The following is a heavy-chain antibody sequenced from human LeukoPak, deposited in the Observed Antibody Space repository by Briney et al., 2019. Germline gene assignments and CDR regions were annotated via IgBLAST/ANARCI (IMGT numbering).Heavy chain of an antibody. CDR1: GYTFTGYY. CDR2: INPNSGGT. CDR3: ARALPSRMVRGVPTNDY. J-gene: IGHJ4*02. D-gene: IGHD3-10*01. Sequence: ASVKVSCKASGYTFTGYYMHWVRQAPGQGLEWMGWINPNSGGTNYAQKFQGRVTMTRDTSISTAYMELSRLRSDDTAVYYCARALPSRMVRGVPTNDYWGQGTLVTVSS. V-gene: IGHV1-2*02.